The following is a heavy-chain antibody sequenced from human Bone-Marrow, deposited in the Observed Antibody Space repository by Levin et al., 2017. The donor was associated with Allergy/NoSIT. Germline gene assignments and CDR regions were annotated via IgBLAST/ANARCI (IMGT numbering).Heavy chain of an antibody. CDR1: GYTFTDYY. V-gene: IGHV1-2*02. CDR2: INPKSGVT. Sequence: ASVKVSCKASGYTFTDYYLHWVRQAPGQGLEWMGWINPKSGVTKYVQKLQGRVTMTRDTSISTAYLELSRVRSDDTAVYYCARAGDPIRLYYMDVWGKGTTLTVSS. J-gene: IGHJ6*03. D-gene: IGHD2-21*01. CDR3: ARAGDPIRLYYMDV.